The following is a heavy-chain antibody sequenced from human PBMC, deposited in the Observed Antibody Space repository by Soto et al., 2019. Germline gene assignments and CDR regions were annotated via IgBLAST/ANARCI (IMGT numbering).Heavy chain of an antibody. CDR1: WFTVSSNF. J-gene: IGHJ4*02. V-gene: IGHV3-53*01. D-gene: IGHD2-21*02. CDR2: INSDDIT. CDR3: ARAREATLLWDF. Sequence: PGGTLRLSCAASWFTVSSNFMTWVRQAPGNGLYCVSGINSDDITYXXDCVKGRXXLSRDNSKNTLYLQMXSLRADYTAVYYCARAREATLLWDFWGQGILVTIXX.